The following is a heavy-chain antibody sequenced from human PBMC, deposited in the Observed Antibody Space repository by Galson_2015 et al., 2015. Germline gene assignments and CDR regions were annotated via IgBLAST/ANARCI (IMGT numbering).Heavy chain of an antibody. Sequence: SVKVSCKASGYTFTGSYMHWVRQAPGQGLEWMGRINPNRGGTNYAQKFQGRVTMTRDTSINTAYMELSRLRSDDTAVYYCARGGGQLLTDYWGQGTLVTVSS. CDR1: GYTFTGSY. J-gene: IGHJ4*02. CDR2: INPNRGGT. V-gene: IGHV1-2*06. D-gene: IGHD2-2*01. CDR3: ARGGGQLLTDY.